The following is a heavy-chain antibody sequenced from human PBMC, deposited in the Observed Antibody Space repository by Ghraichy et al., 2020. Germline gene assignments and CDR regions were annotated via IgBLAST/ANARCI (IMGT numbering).Heavy chain of an antibody. CDR2: IRRKASGGTT. Sequence: LRLSCTGSGFTFGDYAMSWFRQAPGKGLEWLGLIRRKASGGTTEYAASVKGRFTISRDDSESVAYLQMNSLKTEDTAVYYCSRDFPSVITPVDYWGQGTLVTVSS. D-gene: IGHD4-23*01. J-gene: IGHJ4*02. CDR1: GFTFGDYA. CDR3: SRDFPSVITPVDY. V-gene: IGHV3-49*03.